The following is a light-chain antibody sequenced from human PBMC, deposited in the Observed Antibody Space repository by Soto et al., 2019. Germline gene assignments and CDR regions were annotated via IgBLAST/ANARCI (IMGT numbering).Light chain of an antibody. CDR3: ETWYSNTHKV. V-gene: IGLV4-60*02. CDR2: LDRSGSY. Sequence: QSVLTQSSSASASLGSSVKLTCILSSGHSTYIIAWHQQQPGKAPRFLMTLDRSGSYNRGSGVPDRFSGSSSVADRYLTISNLQFEDEGDYYCETWYSNTHKVFGGGTKLTGL. J-gene: IGLJ3*02. CDR1: SGHSTYI.